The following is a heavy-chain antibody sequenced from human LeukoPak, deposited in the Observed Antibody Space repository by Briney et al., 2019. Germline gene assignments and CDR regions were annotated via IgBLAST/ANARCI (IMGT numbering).Heavy chain of an antibody. D-gene: IGHD6-19*01. J-gene: IGHJ4*02. CDR3: ANGTSSGWYYFDY. CDR2: IYHSGHT. V-gene: IGHV4-38-2*02. Sequence: SETLSLTCIVSGYSITSGYYWGWIRQPPGKGLEWIGSIYHSGHTYYNPSLKSRVTISVDTSKDQFSLKLDSVTASDTAVYYCANGTSSGWYYFDYWGQGTLVTVSS. CDR1: GYSITSGYY.